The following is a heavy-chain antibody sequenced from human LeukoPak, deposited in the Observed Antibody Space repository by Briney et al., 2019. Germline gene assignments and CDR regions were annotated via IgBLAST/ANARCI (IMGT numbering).Heavy chain of an antibody. CDR3: ARDNQWLVGSYFDY. CDR2: ISSSSYI. CDR1: GFTFSSYS. Sequence: GGSLRLSCAASGFTFSSYSMNWVRQAPGKGLEWVSSISSSSYIYYADSVKGRFTISRDNAKNSLYLQMNSLRAEDTAVYYCARDNQWLVGSYFDYWGQGTLVTVSS. V-gene: IGHV3-21*01. J-gene: IGHJ4*02. D-gene: IGHD6-19*01.